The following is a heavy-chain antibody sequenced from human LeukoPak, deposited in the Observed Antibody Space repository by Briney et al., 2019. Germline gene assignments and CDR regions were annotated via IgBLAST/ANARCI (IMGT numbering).Heavy chain of an antibody. CDR1: GGSFSGYY. CDR2: INHRGST. V-gene: IGHV4-34*01. D-gene: IGHD2-15*01. J-gene: IGHJ3*02. CDR3: ARVHCSGGSCYSYKVGKNAFDI. Sequence: SETLSLPCAVYGGSFSGYYWIWIRQPPGKALEWCGEINHRGSTNYNPPLKSRVNISVATSKNQISLKMSSVTAADTAVYYCARVHCSGGSCYSYKVGKNAFDIWGQGTMVTVSS.